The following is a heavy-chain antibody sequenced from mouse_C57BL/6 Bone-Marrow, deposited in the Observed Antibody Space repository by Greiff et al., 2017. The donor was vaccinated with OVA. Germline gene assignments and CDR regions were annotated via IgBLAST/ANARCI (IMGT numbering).Heavy chain of an antibody. Sequence: QVQLQQSGAELVRPGASVTLSCKASGYTFTDYEMHWVKQTPVHGLEWIGAIDPETGGTAYNQKFKGKAILTADKSSSTAYMELRSLTSEDSAVYYCTGVSYYDYDFDYWGQGTTLTVSS. D-gene: IGHD2-4*01. CDR2: IDPETGGT. CDR1: GYTFTDYE. CDR3: TGVSYYDYDFDY. J-gene: IGHJ2*01. V-gene: IGHV1-15*01.